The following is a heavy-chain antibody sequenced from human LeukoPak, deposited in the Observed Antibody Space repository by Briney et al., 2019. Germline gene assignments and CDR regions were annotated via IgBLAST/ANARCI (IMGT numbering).Heavy chain of an antibody. J-gene: IGHJ5*02. Sequence: SETLSLTCTVSGGSISSYYCSWVRQPPGEGLEWIGYIYYSGSTNYNPSLKSRVTISVDTSKNQFSLKLSSVTAADTAVYYCAGAGIAVAAPTAWGQGTLVTVSS. CDR3: AGAGIAVAAPTA. CDR1: GGSISSYY. CDR2: IYYSGST. V-gene: IGHV4-59*01. D-gene: IGHD6-19*01.